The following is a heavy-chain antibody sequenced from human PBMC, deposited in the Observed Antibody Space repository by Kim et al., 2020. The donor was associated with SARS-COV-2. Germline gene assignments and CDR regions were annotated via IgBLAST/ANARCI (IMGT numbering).Heavy chain of an antibody. CDR2: INHSGST. CDR1: GGSFSGYY. Sequence: SETLSLTCAVYGGSFSGYYWSWIRQPPGKGLEWIGEINHSGSTNYNPSLKSRVTISVDTSKNQFSLKLSSVTAADTAVYYCARSKKKVVVVAATPGSARNWFDPWGQGTLVTVSS. D-gene: IGHD2-15*01. V-gene: IGHV4-34*01. CDR3: ARSKKKVVVVAATPGSARNWFDP. J-gene: IGHJ5*02.